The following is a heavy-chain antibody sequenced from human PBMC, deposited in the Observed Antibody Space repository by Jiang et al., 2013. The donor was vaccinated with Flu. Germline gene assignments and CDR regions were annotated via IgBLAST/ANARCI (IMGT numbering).Heavy chain of an antibody. J-gene: IGHJ4*02. CDR2: INPSGGST. V-gene: IGHV1-46*01. Sequence: EWMGIINPSGGSTSYAQKFQGRVTMTRDTSTSTVYMELSSLRSEDTAVYYCARDDYVWGSWTFDYWGQGTLVTVSS. CDR3: ARDDYVWGSWTFDY. D-gene: IGHD3-16*01.